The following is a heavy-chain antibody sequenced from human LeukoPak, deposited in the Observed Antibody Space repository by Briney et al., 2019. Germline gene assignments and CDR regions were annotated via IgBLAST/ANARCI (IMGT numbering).Heavy chain of an antibody. CDR2: IYYSGST. Sequence: SETLSLTCTVSGGSISSYYWSWIRQPPGKGPEWIGYIYYSGSTNYNPSLKSRVTISVDTSKNQFSLKLSSVTAADTAVYYCARGVDGSGSYDYWGQGTLVTVSS. J-gene: IGHJ4*02. V-gene: IGHV4-59*01. D-gene: IGHD3-10*01. CDR3: ARGVDGSGSYDY. CDR1: GGSISSYY.